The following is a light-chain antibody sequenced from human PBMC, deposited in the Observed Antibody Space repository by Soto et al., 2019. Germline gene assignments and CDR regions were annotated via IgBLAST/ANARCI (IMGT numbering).Light chain of an antibody. CDR1: SSNIGSNY. CDR2: RNN. Sequence: LTQPSSASETPGQRVTISCSGSSSNIGSNYVYWYQQLPGTAPKLLIYRNNQRPSGVPDRFSGSTSGTSASLAITGLRSEDEADDYCAAWDDSLSGFYVFGTGSKVTVL. V-gene: IGLV1-47*01. CDR3: AAWDDSLSGFYV. J-gene: IGLJ1*01.